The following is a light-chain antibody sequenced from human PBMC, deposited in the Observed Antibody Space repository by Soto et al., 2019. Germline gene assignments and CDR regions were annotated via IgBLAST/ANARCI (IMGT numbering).Light chain of an antibody. J-gene: IGKJ1*01. V-gene: IGKV2-28*01. CDR1: QNLMHSNGYNY. Sequence: DSVMTQSPLSLPVTPGETASISCRSSQNLMHSNGYNYLDWYLQKPGQSPQLLISLGSNRASGVPDRFSGSGSGTDFTLKISSVEAEDVGVYYCMQTLQTPTFGQGTKVDIK. CDR3: MQTLQTPT. CDR2: LGS.